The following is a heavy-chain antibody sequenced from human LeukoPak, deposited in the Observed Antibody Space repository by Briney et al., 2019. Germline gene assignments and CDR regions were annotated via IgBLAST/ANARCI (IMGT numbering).Heavy chain of an antibody. CDR3: ARASRRRAVWFRESHSNNWFVP. V-gene: IGHV3-21*01. CDR2: ISSSSSYI. CDR1: GFTFSSYS. J-gene: IGHJ5*02. D-gene: IGHD3-10*01. Sequence: PGGSLRLSCAASGFTFSSYSMNWVRQAPGKGLEWVSSISSSSSYIYYADSVKGRFTISRDNAKNSLYLQMNSLRAENTAVYYCARASRRRAVWFRESHSNNWFVPWGQGTLVTVSS.